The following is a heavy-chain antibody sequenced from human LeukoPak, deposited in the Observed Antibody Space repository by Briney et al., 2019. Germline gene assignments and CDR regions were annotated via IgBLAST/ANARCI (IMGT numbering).Heavy chain of an antibody. J-gene: IGHJ4*02. Sequence: SETLSLTCAVYGGSFSGYYWSWIRQPPGKGLEWIGEINHSGSTNYNPSLKSRVTISVDTSKNQFSLKLSSVTAADTAVYYCARDLDYYGSGSYQYYFDYWGQGTLVTVSS. D-gene: IGHD3-10*01. CDR1: GGSFSGYY. V-gene: IGHV4-34*01. CDR2: INHSGST. CDR3: ARDLDYYGSGSYQYYFDY.